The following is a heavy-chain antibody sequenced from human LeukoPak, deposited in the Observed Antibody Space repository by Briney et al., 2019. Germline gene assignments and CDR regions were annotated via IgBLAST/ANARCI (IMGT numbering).Heavy chain of an antibody. J-gene: IGHJ4*02. D-gene: IGHD5-18*01. CDR3: ARAGYSYGYDY. CDR2: IYPGDYDT. V-gene: IGHV5-51*01. Sequence: GESLKISCKGSGYSFTSYWIGWVRQMPGKGLEWMGIIYPGDYDTRYSPSFQRQVTISADKSISTAYLQWSSLRASDTAMYYCARAGYSYGYDYWGKGTLLSLSS. CDR1: GYSFTSYW.